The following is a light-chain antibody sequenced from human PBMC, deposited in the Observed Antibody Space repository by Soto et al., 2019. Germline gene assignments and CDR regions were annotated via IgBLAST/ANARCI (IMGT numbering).Light chain of an antibody. CDR1: SSNIGAGYD. V-gene: IGLV1-40*01. J-gene: IGLJ2*01. CDR2: GNN. Sequence: QSVLTQPPSVSGAPGQRVTISCTGSSSNIGAGYDVHWYQQLLGTAPKLLIYGNNNRPSGVPDRFSGSKSGTSASLAITGLQAEDEADYYCQSYDSSLSGRVVFGGGTKLTVL. CDR3: QSYDSSLSGRVV.